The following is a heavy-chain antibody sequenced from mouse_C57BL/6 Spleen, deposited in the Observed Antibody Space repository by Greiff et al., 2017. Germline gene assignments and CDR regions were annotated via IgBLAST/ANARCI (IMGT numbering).Heavy chain of an antibody. V-gene: IGHV1-5*01. CDR3: TRRTALYAMDY. D-gene: IGHD3-1*01. CDR1: GYTFNSYW. Sequence: VQLQQSGPVLARPGASVKMSCKTSGYTFNSYWMHWVKQRPGQGLEWIGAIYPGNSDTSYNQKFKGKAKLTAVTSASTADMELSSLTNDDSSVYYCTRRTALYAMDYWGQGTSVTVSS. CDR2: IYPGNSDT. J-gene: IGHJ4*01.